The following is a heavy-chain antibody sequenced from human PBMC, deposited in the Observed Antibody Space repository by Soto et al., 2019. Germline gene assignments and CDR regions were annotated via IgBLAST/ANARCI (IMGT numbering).Heavy chain of an antibody. CDR3: AKDTAMVSLDY. CDR2: ISYDGSNK. CDR1: GFTFSSYG. Sequence: GGSLRLSCAASGFTFSSYGMHWVRRAPGKGLEWVAVISYDGSNKYYADSVKGRFTISRDNSKNTLYLQMNSLRAEDTAVYYCAKDTAMVSLDYWGQGTLVTVSS. D-gene: IGHD5-18*01. J-gene: IGHJ4*02. V-gene: IGHV3-30*18.